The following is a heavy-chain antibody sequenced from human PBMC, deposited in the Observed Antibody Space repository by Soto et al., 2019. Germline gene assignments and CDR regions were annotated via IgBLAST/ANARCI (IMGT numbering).Heavy chain of an antibody. CDR3: ARDGGYCSSTSCQGGFDY. V-gene: IGHV3-33*01. D-gene: IGHD2-2*01. Sequence: QVQLVESGGGVVQPGRSLRLSCAASGFTFSSYGMHWVRQAPGKGLEWVAVIWYDGSNKYYADSVKGRFTISRDNSKNTLYLQMNSLRAEDTAVHYCARDGGYCSSTSCQGGFDYWGQGTLVTVSS. CDR2: IWYDGSNK. CDR1: GFTFSSYG. J-gene: IGHJ4*02.